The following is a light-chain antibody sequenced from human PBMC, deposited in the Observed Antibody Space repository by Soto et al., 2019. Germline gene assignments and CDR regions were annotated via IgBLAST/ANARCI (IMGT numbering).Light chain of an antibody. CDR2: AAS. Sequence: DIQMTQSPSSLSASVGDRVTLTCRASQDIGDLLAWYQQKPGKVPKLLIYAASTLQSGVPSRFSGSGSGTDFTLTISSLQPEDFATYYCQKYDSAPDTFGPGTKVDFK. V-gene: IGKV1-27*01. CDR3: QKYDSAPDT. J-gene: IGKJ3*01. CDR1: QDIGDL.